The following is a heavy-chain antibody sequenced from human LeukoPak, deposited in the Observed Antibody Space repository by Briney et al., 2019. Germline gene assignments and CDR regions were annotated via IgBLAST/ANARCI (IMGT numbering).Heavy chain of an antibody. J-gene: IGHJ3*02. CDR3: ARDRSDFWSGSAGFDAFDI. D-gene: IGHD3-3*01. CDR2: ISAYNGNT. Sequence: ASVKVSFKASGYTFTSYGISWVRQAPGQGLEWMGWISAYNGNTNYAYKLQGRVTMTTYTSTSTAYMELRSLRSDDPAVYYCARDRSDFWSGSAGFDAFDIWGQGTMVTVSS. V-gene: IGHV1-18*01. CDR1: GYTFTSYG.